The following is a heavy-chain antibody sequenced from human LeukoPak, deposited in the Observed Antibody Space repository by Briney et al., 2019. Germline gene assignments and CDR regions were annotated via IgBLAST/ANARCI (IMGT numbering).Heavy chain of an antibody. Sequence: SETLSLTCGVYGGSFSGYYWNWIRQSPGKGLEWIGEINHSGSTNYNPSLKSRVTISVDTSKNQFSLKLSSVTAADTAVYYCARGLGDTYFDYWGQGTLVTVSS. D-gene: IGHD3-16*01. CDR1: GGSFSGYY. J-gene: IGHJ4*02. CDR2: INHSGST. CDR3: ARGLGDTYFDY. V-gene: IGHV4-34*01.